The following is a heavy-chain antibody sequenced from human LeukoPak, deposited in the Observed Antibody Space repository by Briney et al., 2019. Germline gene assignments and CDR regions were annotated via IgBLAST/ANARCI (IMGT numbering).Heavy chain of an antibody. V-gene: IGHV4-34*01. CDR2: INHSGST. CDR3: ARGRMYHYDSSGYYA. Sequence: PSETLSLTCAVYGGSFSGYYWSWIRQPPGKGLEWIGEINHSGSTNYNPSLKSRVTISVDTSKNQFSLKLSSVTAADTAVYYCARGRMYHYDSSGYYAWRQGTLVTVSS. CDR1: GGSFSGYY. D-gene: IGHD3-22*01. J-gene: IGHJ4*02.